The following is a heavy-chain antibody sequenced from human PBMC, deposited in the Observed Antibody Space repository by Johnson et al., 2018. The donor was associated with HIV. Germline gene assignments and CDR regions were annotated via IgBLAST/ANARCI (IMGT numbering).Heavy chain of an antibody. CDR2: SSSSGNTI. D-gene: IGHD3-10*01. CDR1: GFTFSDYY. J-gene: IGHJ3*02. V-gene: IGHV3-11*04. CDR3: AGGFYYGSGSYHGAFDI. Sequence: QVQLVESGGGLVKPGGSLRLSCAASGFTFSDYYMSWIRQAPGKGLEWVSYSSSSGNTIFYADSVKGRFTISRDNAKNSLFLQMNSLRAEDTAVYYCAGGFYYGSGSYHGAFDIWGQGTMVTVSS.